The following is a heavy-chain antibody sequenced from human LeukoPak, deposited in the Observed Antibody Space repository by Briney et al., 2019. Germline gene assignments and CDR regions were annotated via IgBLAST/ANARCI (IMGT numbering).Heavy chain of an antibody. D-gene: IGHD3-9*01. CDR3: AGGGGGPYYDILTGFTWFDP. J-gene: IGHJ5*02. CDR2: IHSVRST. Sequence: SDSLSLTCTVSGGSISSYYWSWIRQPPGKGLEWIGYIHSVRSTNYNPSLKSRVTISVDTSKNQFSLKLSSVTAADTAVYYCAGGGGGPYYDILTGFTWFDPWGQRTLVTDSS. V-gene: IGHV4-59*07. CDR1: GGSISSYY.